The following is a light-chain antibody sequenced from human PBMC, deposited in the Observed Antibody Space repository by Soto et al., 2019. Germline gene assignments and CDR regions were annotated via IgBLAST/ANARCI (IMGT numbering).Light chain of an antibody. V-gene: IGKV1-6*01. CDR3: LQDYNYPRT. CDR1: QGIRND. CDR2: AAY. Sequence: IQMTQSPSTLSGSVGDRVTITCRASQGIRNDLGWYQQKPGKAHKLLIYAAYSLQSGVPSRFSGSGSGTDFTLTIRSLQPEEFATYYCLQDYNYPRTVGQGTKVDIK. J-gene: IGKJ1*01.